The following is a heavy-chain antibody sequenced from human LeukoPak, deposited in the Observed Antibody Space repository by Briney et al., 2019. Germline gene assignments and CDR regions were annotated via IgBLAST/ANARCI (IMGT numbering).Heavy chain of an antibody. V-gene: IGHV1-2*02. D-gene: IGHD1-26*01. Sequence: GASVKVSCKASGYTFTGYYLHWVRQAPGQGLEWMGWINPNSGGTNYAQKFQGRVTMTRDTSISTAYMELSRLRSDDTAVYYCARDRRSGSYPPPHMDVWGQGTTVTVSS. CDR3: ARDRRSGSYPPPHMDV. J-gene: IGHJ6*02. CDR2: INPNSGGT. CDR1: GYTFTGYY.